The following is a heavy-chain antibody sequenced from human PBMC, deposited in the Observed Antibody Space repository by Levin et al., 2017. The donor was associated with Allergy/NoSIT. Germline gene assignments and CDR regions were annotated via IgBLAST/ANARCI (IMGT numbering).Heavy chain of an antibody. J-gene: IGHJ4*02. V-gene: IGHV4-61*08. D-gene: IGHD3-22*01. CDR3: ARDPMSYSDGSSYDY. CDR1: GGSVSSGDYY. Sequence: SETLSLTCTVSGGSVSSGDYYWTWIRQPPGKGLDWVGNIYYTGSTKYNPSLKSRVTMSIDTSKNQFSLRLSSVTAADTAVYYCARDPMSYSDGSSYDYWGQGTLVTVSS. CDR2: IYYTGST.